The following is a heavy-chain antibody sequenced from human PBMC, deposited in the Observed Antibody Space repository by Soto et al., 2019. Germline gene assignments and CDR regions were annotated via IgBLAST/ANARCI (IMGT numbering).Heavy chain of an antibody. CDR1: GFTFSSYA. CDR3: ARDRMVREAFDI. D-gene: IGHD3-10*01. V-gene: IGHV3-30-3*01. CDR2: ISYDGSNK. J-gene: IGHJ3*02. Sequence: QVQLVESGGGVVQPGRSLRLSCAASGFTFSSYAMHWVRQAPGKGLEGVAVISYDGSNKYYADSVKGRFTISRDNSKNTLYLQMNSLRAEDTAVYYCARDRMVREAFDIWGQGTMVTVSS.